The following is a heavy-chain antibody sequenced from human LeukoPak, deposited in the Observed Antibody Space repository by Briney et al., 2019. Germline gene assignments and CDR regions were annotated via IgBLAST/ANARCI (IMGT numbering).Heavy chain of an antibody. CDR1: GFTFSSYS. J-gene: IGHJ4*02. CDR3: ASHIVVVTAIPEEYYFDY. Sequence: GGSLRLSCAASGFTFSSYSMNWVRQAPGKGLEWVSYISSSSSTIYYADSVKGRFTIFRDNAKNSLYLQMNSLRDEDTAVYYCASHIVVVTAIPEEYYFDYWGQGTLVTVSS. CDR2: ISSSSSTI. D-gene: IGHD2-21*02. V-gene: IGHV3-48*02.